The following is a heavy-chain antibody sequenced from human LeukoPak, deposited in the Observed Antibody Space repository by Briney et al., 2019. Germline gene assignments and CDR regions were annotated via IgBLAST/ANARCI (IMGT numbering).Heavy chain of an antibody. D-gene: IGHD3-22*01. CDR2: ISGSGGST. V-gene: IGHV3-23*01. Sequence: GGSLRLSCAASGFTFSSYGMSWVRQAPGKGLEWVSAISGSGGSTYYADSVKGRFTISRDNSKNTLYLQMNSLRAEDTAVYYCAKGGYYYDSSGYPRAPPKDAFDIWGQGTMVTVSS. CDR3: AKGGYYYDSSGYPRAPPKDAFDI. CDR1: GFTFSSYG. J-gene: IGHJ3*02.